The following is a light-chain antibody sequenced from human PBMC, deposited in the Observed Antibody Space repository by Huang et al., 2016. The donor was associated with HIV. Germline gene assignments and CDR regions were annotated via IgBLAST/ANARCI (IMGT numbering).Light chain of an antibody. CDR1: QSVSSH. Sequence: EIVLTQSPATLSLSPGERATLSCRASQSVSSHLAWYQQKPGQAPRLLIYDASNRATGIPARFSGSGSGTDFTLTISSLEPEDFVVYYCQQRSNWLTFGGGTKVEIK. V-gene: IGKV3-11*01. CDR2: DAS. CDR3: QQRSNWLT. J-gene: IGKJ4*01.